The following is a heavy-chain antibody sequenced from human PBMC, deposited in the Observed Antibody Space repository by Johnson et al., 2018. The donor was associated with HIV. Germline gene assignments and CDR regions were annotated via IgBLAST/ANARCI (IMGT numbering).Heavy chain of an antibody. D-gene: IGHD1-26*01. J-gene: IGHJ3*02. CDR3: AKVVGSGAIGDAFDI. V-gene: IGHV3-30*02. CDR1: GFTFSSYG. CDR2: IRYDGSNK. Sequence: VQLVESGGGVVQPGRSLRLSCAASGFTFSSYGMHWVRQAPGKGLEWVTFIRYDGSNKYYGDSVKGRFTISRDNSKNTLYLQMNSLRAEDTAVYYCAKVVGSGAIGDAFDIWGQGTMVTVSS.